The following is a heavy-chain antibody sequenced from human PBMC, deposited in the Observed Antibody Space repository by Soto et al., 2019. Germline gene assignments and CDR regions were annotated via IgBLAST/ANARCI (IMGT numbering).Heavy chain of an antibody. Sequence: EVQLVESGGGLVQPGGSLRLSCVASGFTFSSYWMHWVRQAPGKGLVWVSRINNDGSSTRYADSVKGRFTISRDNAKNTLYLQMSSLTAEDTAVYYCAASVASYWFDPWGQGTLVTVSS. CDR3: AASVASYWFDP. D-gene: IGHD6-19*01. CDR1: GFTFSSYW. J-gene: IGHJ5*02. CDR2: INNDGSST. V-gene: IGHV3-74*01.